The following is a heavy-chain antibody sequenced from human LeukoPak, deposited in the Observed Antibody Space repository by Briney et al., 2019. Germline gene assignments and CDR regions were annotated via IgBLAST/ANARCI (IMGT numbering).Heavy chain of an antibody. Sequence: GGSLRLSCAASEFTFSSYAMSWVRQPPGKGLEWVSAISGSGGSTYYADSVRGRFTISRHNSKNTLYLQMNSLRAEDTAVYYCAKDPYYDGPSVYFDYWGQGTLVTVSS. J-gene: IGHJ4*02. D-gene: IGHD3-10*01. CDR1: EFTFSSYA. CDR2: ISGSGGST. CDR3: AKDPYYDGPSVYFDY. V-gene: IGHV3-23*01.